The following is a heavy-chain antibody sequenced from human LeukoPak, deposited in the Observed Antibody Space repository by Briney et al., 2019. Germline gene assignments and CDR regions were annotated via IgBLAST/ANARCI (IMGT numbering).Heavy chain of an antibody. Sequence: ASVKVSCKASGYTFTGYYMHWVRQAPGQGLEWMGWINPNSGGTNYAQKFQGRVTMTRDTSINTAYMELSRLRSDDTAVYYCARDMMITFGGVISHNWFDPWGQGTLVTVSS. CDR3: ARDMMITFGGVISHNWFDP. V-gene: IGHV1-2*02. D-gene: IGHD3-16*01. CDR2: INPNSGGT. J-gene: IGHJ5*02. CDR1: GYTFTGYY.